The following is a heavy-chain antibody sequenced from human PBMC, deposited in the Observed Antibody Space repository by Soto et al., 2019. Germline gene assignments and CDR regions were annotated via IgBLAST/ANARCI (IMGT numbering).Heavy chain of an antibody. V-gene: IGHV3-7*04. CDR2: IKEDGSQK. CDR1: GFTFSNYW. J-gene: IGHJ3*02. D-gene: IGHD3-22*01. Sequence: PGGSLRLSCAASGFTFSNYWMSWVRQAPGKGLEWVANIKEDGSQKWYVDSVKGRFTISRDNAKNSLYLQMNSLRAEDTAVYYCARGDYYDTSGPFSDAFEIWGRGTMVTVSS. CDR3: ARGDYYDTSGPFSDAFEI.